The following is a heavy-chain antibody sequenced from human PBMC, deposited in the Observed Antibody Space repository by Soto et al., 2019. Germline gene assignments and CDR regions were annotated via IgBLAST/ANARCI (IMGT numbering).Heavy chain of an antibody. V-gene: IGHV3-23*01. CDR2: ISGTGGST. CDR3: AKGDSIMDY. CDR1: GFTFSSYA. Sequence: EVLLLESGGGLVQPGGSLRLSCAASGFTFSSYAMSWVRQAPGKGLEWVSAISGTGGSTYYADSVKGRFTISRDNSKNTVYLQMNSLRAEDTAVYYSAKGDSIMDYWGQGTLVTVSS. J-gene: IGHJ4*02. D-gene: IGHD3-16*01.